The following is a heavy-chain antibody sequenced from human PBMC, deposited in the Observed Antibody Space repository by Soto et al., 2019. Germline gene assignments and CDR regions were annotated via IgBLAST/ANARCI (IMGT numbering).Heavy chain of an antibody. D-gene: IGHD6-13*01. V-gene: IGHV4-59*01. CDR3: ARGFGSSWVRPVPINWFDP. Sequence: QVQLQESGPGLVKPSETLSLTCTVSGVSISSYYWSWIRQPPGKGLEWIGDIYYSGSTNYNPSLKSRVTISVDTSKNQFSLKLSSVTAADTGVYYCARGFGSSWVRPVPINWFDPWGQGTLVNVSS. CDR2: IYYSGST. CDR1: GVSISSYY. J-gene: IGHJ5*02.